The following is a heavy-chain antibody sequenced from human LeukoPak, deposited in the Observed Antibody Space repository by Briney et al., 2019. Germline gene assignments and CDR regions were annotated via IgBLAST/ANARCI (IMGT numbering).Heavy chain of an antibody. CDR1: GYSFTGYY. J-gene: IGHJ4*02. CDR3: ARALRMATIPGVNMNYFDF. Sequence: ASVKVSCKASGYSFTGYYMHWVRQAPGQGLEWMGIINPIGGSTIYAQKFQGRVTMTRDTSTNTVYMELSSLRSEDTAVYYCARALRMATIPGVNMNYFDFWGQGTLVTVSS. D-gene: IGHD5-24*01. V-gene: IGHV1-46*01. CDR2: INPIGGST.